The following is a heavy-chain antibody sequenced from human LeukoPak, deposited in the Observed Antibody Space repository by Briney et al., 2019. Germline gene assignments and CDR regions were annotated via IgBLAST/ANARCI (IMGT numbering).Heavy chain of an antibody. D-gene: IGHD2-2*01. CDR2: INPNSGGT. CDR1: GYTFTGYY. Sequence: ASVKVSCKASGYTFTGYYMHWVRQAPGQGLEWMGWINPNSGGTNYAQKFQGRVTMTRDTSISTAYMELSRLRSDDTAVYYCAREGYCSSTSCQGVWFDPWGQGTLVTVSS. CDR3: AREGYCSSTSCQGVWFDP. J-gene: IGHJ5*02. V-gene: IGHV1-2*02.